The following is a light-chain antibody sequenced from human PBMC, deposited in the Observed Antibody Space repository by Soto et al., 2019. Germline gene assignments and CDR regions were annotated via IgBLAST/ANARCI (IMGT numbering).Light chain of an antibody. J-gene: IGLJ1*01. CDR3: CSYAGSSTSLYV. V-gene: IGLV2-23*02. CDR2: EVT. CDR1: SSDVGGYNL. Sequence: QSVLTQPSSVSGSPGQSITISCPGTSSDVGGYNLVSWYQQHPGKAPKLMIYEVTKRPSGVSNRFSGSKSGNTASLTISGLQAEDEADYYCCSYAGSSTSLYVFGTGTKVTVL.